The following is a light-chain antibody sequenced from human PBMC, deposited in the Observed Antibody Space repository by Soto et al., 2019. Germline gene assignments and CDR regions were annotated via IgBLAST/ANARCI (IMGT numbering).Light chain of an antibody. CDR1: QSVSSN. CDR2: GAS. V-gene: IGKV3-20*01. CDR3: QQYGSSPWT. Sequence: EIVLTQSPATLSVSPGERATLSCRASQSVSSNLAWFQQRPAQAPRLLIHGASSRATGIPDRFSGSGSGTDFTLTISRLEPEDFAVYYCQQYGSSPWTFGQGTKVDIK. J-gene: IGKJ1*01.